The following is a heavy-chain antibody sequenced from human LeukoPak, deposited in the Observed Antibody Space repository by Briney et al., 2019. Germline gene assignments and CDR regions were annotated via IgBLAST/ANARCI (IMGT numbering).Heavy chain of an antibody. CDR1: GFTFSSYA. D-gene: IGHD6-19*01. J-gene: IGHJ4*02. CDR2: ISGSGGST. Sequence: QTGGSLRLSCAASGFTFSSYAMSWVRQAPGKGLEWVLAISGSGGSTYYADSVKGRFTISRDNSKNTLYLQMNSLRAEDTAVYYCANGYSSLDYWGQGTLVTVSS. CDR3: ANGYSSLDY. V-gene: IGHV3-23*01.